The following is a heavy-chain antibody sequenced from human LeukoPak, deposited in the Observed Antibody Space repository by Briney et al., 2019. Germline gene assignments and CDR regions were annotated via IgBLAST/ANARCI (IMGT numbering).Heavy chain of an antibody. J-gene: IGHJ3*02. D-gene: IGHD6-6*01. CDR3: ARDRNSGSSLDI. V-gene: IGHV1-2*02. Sequence: ASVTVSCKTSGYTFTGYYIHWVRQAPGQGLEWMGWIYPYSGDTNYAQNFQGRVTMTRDTSISTAYMELSSLKSDDTAVYYCARDRNSGSSLDIWGQGTMLTVSS. CDR2: IYPYSGDT. CDR1: GYTFTGYY.